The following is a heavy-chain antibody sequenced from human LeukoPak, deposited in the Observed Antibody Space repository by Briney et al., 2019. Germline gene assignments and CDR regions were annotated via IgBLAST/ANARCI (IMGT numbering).Heavy chain of an antibody. D-gene: IGHD3-16*01. J-gene: IGHJ6*02. CDR1: GYSFTSYW. V-gene: IGHV5-51*01. Sequence: GESLKISCKGSGYSFTSYWIGWVRQMPGKGLEWMGIIYPGDSDTRYSPSFQGRVTISADKSISTAYLQWSSLKASDTAMYYCARHLTAVYYYYGMDVWGQGTTVTVSS. CDR2: IYPGDSDT. CDR3: ARHLTAVYYYYGMDV.